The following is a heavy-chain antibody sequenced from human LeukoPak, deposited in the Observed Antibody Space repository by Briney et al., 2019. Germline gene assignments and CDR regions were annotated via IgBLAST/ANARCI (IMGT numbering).Heavy chain of an antibody. D-gene: IGHD3-10*01. CDR2: IYHSGIT. Sequence: PSETLSLACTVSGYSIRSGFYWGWIRQPPGKGLEWIGNIYHSGITYSTPSLKSRVTISVDTSKNQFSLKLSSVTAADTAVYYCARESIGAGYYGSGRSFDYWGQGTLVTVSS. V-gene: IGHV4-38-2*02. CDR1: GYSIRSGFY. CDR3: ARESIGAGYYGSGRSFDY. J-gene: IGHJ4*02.